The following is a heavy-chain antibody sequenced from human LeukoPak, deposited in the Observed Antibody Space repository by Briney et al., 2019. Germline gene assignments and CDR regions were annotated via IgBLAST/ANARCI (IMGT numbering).Heavy chain of an antibody. J-gene: IGHJ4*02. Sequence: ASVKVSCKASGYTFTSYGISWVRQATGQGLVWMGWMNPNSGNTGYAQKFQGRVTMTEDTSTDTAYMELSSLRSEDTAVYYCVSGHCSSTSCYKIPFDYWGQGTLVTASS. CDR3: VSGHCSSTSCYKIPFDY. D-gene: IGHD2-2*02. CDR1: GYTFTSYG. CDR2: MNPNSGNT. V-gene: IGHV1-8*02.